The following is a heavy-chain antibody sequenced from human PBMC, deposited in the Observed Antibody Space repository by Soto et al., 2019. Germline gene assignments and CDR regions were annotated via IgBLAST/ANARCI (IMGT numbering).Heavy chain of an antibody. D-gene: IGHD1-26*01. CDR3: ARDDGGESGRFTFDN. CDR1: GLTFSAYS. CDR2: ISGSGRFI. Sequence: DVQLVESGGGLVKPGGPLRLSCVGSGLTFSAYSMNWVRQAPGKGLEWVAFISGSGRFIYYAESSEGRFTISRDNARNSVFLQLSRLRAEDTAVYYCARDDGGESGRFTFDNWGQGTLVTVSS. V-gene: IGHV3-21*01. J-gene: IGHJ4*02.